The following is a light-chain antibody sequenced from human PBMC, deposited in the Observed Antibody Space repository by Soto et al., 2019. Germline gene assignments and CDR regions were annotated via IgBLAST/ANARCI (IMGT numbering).Light chain of an antibody. CDR2: DVN. CDR3: TSWTTSTPMK. V-gene: IGLV2-14*01. Sequence: QSALTQPASVSGSPGQSITISCTGTSSDVGAYNYVSWYQQHPGKAPKLMIYDVNIRPSGVSNRFSGSKSGNTASLTISGLQAEAEADYYCTSWTTSTPMKFGGGTKLTVL. J-gene: IGLJ2*01. CDR1: SSDVGAYNY.